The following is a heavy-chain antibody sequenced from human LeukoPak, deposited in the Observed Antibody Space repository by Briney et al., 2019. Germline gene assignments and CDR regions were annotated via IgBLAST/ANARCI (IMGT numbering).Heavy chain of an antibody. CDR3: VALVVPAAPPYYYYMDV. CDR1: GYTFTGYY. J-gene: IGHJ6*03. D-gene: IGHD2-2*01. CDR2: INPNSGGT. Sequence: GASVKVSCKASGYTFTGYYMHWVRQAPGQGLEWMGWINPNSGGTNYAQKFQGRVTMTRDTSISTAYMELSRLRSDDTAVYYCVALVVPAAPPYYYYMDVWGKGTTVTVSS. V-gene: IGHV1-2*02.